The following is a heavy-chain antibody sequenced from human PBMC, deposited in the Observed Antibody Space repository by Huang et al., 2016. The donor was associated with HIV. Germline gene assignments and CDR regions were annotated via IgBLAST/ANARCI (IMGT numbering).Heavy chain of an antibody. J-gene: IGHJ6*03. V-gene: IGHV4-39*01. D-gene: IGHD1-26*01. CDR3: ASLKDPQLVSAFYFYYMDV. CDR1: GGSITSDTYY. CDR2: VLFSGRT. Sequence: QLQLQESGPGLVKPSETLSLTCTVSGGSITSDTYYWAWIRQPPGKGLEWVGSVLFSGRTYYTPPLRSRVTVSVDTSKNQFSLKLGAVTAADTAVYYCASLKDPQLVSAFYFYYMDVWGKGTTVTVSS.